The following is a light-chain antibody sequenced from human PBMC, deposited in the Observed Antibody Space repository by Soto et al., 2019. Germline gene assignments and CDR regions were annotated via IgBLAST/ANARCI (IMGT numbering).Light chain of an antibody. Sequence: QSVLTQPPSVSAAPGQKVTISCSGSSSNIENNYVSWYRQLPGTAPKLLIYENNKRPSGIPDRFSGSKSGTSATLGITGLEGGDEDDYYCATWDTSLSGGVFGTGTKVTVL. CDR2: ENN. CDR3: ATWDTSLSGGV. J-gene: IGLJ1*01. CDR1: SSNIENNY. V-gene: IGLV1-51*02.